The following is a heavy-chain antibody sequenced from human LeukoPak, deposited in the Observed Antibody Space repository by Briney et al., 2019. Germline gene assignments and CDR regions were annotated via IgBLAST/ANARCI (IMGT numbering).Heavy chain of an antibody. Sequence: ASVKVSCKTSGYTLTSYGISWVRQAPGQGLEWMGWISAYNGNTHSAQKLQGRVTMTTDTSTSTAYMELRSLRSDDTAVYYCARGFPPRRQYDSSGYYSYYFDYWGQGTLVTVSS. D-gene: IGHD3-22*01. V-gene: IGHV1-18*01. CDR3: ARGFPPRRQYDSSGYYSYYFDY. CDR1: GYTLTSYG. CDR2: ISAYNGNT. J-gene: IGHJ4*02.